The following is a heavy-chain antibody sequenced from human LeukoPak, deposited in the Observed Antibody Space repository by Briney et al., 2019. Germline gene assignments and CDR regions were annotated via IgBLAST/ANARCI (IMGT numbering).Heavy chain of an antibody. V-gene: IGHV4-39*07. CDR1: GGSISSSSYY. CDR2: IYYSGST. D-gene: IGHD2-8*01. CDR3: ARAGRDIVLMVYAGYFDY. Sequence: SETLSLTCTVSGGSISSSSYYWGWIRQPPGKGLEWIGSIYYSGSTYYNPSLKSRVTISVDTSKNQISLKLSSVTAADTAVYYCARAGRDIVLMVYAGYFDYWGQGTLVTVSS. J-gene: IGHJ4*02.